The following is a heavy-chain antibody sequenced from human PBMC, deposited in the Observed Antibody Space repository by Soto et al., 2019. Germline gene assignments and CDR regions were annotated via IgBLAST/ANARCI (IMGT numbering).Heavy chain of an antibody. Sequence: QVQLVQSGAEVKKPGASVKVSCKASGYTFTSYGISWVRQAPGQGLEWMGWISAYNGNTNYAQKRQGRVTMTTDTSTSTAYMELRSLRSDDTAVYYCARDRSPHYYDSSGCVDYWGQGTLVTASS. CDR3: ARDRSPHYYDSSGCVDY. D-gene: IGHD3-22*01. V-gene: IGHV1-18*04. CDR1: GYTFTSYG. J-gene: IGHJ4*02. CDR2: ISAYNGNT.